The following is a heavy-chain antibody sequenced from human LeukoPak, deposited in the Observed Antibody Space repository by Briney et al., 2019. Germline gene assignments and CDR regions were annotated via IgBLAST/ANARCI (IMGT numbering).Heavy chain of an antibody. J-gene: IGHJ6*02. Sequence: GGSLRLSCAASGFTFNIRWMHWVRQAPGKGLARVSRINSDGSSTNYADSVKGRFTISRDNAKNMVYLQMNSLRAEDTAVYYCTPDRSYAMEVWGQGATVAVS. CDR2: INSDGSST. V-gene: IGHV3-74*01. CDR3: TPDRSYAMEV. CDR1: GFTFNIRW.